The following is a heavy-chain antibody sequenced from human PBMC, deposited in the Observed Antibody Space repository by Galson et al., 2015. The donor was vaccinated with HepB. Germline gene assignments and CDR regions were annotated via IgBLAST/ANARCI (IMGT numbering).Heavy chain of an antibody. CDR3: ARVLGADAFDI. Sequence: SLRLSCAASGFTFSDYYMSWIRQAPGKGLEWISHITGSKSYTKYADYADSVKGRFTVSRDNIKNSVYLQMNSLRAEDTAVYYCARVLGADAFDIWGQGTMVIVSS. CDR2: ITGSKSYT. V-gene: IGHV3-11*05. CDR1: GFTFSDYY. D-gene: IGHD2/OR15-2a*01. J-gene: IGHJ3*02.